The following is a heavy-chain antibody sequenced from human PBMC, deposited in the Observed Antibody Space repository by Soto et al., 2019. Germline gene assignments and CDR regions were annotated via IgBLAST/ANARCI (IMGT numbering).Heavy chain of an antibody. V-gene: IGHV4-30-4*01. D-gene: IGHD2-2*02. Sequence: PSENLSLTCTVSGGSISSGDYYWSWIRQPPGKGLEWIGYIYYSGSTYYNPSLKSRVTISVDTSKNQFSLKLSSVTAADTAVYYCAVLPAAIGYFRFFHSSGQGTLVTVSS. J-gene: IGHJ5*01. CDR2: IYYSGST. CDR1: GGSISSGDYY. CDR3: AVLPAAIGYFRFFHS.